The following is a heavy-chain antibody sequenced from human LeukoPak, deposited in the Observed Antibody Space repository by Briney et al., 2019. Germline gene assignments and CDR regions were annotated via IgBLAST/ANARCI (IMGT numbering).Heavy chain of an antibody. CDR1: GYTFTDYY. CDR3: ARDNGGSYPDY. D-gene: IGHD1-26*01. Sequence: ASVKVSCKASGYTFTDYYMHWVRQAPAQGLELMGWINPNSGGANYAQKFQRRLTMTRDTSISTAYMELSRLRSDDTAVYYCARDNGGSYPDYWGQGTLVSVSS. CDR2: INPNSGGA. J-gene: IGHJ4*02. V-gene: IGHV1-2*02.